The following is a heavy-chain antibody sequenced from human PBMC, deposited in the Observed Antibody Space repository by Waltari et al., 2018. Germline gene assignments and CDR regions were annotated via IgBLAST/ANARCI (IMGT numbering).Heavy chain of an antibody. D-gene: IGHD3-3*01. V-gene: IGHV1-8*01. CDR2: INPNSGNT. CDR3: ARDGNYEFSCGYLNGYDSMDV. Sequence: QVQLVQSEAEVTKPGASEKGSCKASGYTFTSYAINCVRQATGRGPAGRGWINPNSGNTSYAQKFQGRVTMTRNTSISTAYMELSSLRSEDTAVYYCARDGNYEFSCGYLNGYDSMDVWGKGTTVTVSS. CDR1: GYTFTSYA. J-gene: IGHJ6*03.